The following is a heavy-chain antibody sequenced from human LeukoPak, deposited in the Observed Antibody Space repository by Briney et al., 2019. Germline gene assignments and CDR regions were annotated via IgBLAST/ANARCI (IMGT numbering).Heavy chain of an antibody. J-gene: IGHJ4*02. Sequence: PGGSLRLSRAASGFTFSRYWMQWVRQAPGKGLVWVSRINLEGGSTSYADSVKGRFTISRDNAKNTLYLQMNSLRAEDTALYYCARIGSGYDGDYFDLWGQGTLVTVSS. CDR1: GFTFSRYW. CDR3: ARIGSGYDGDYFDL. V-gene: IGHV3-74*01. CDR2: INLEGGST. D-gene: IGHD5-12*01.